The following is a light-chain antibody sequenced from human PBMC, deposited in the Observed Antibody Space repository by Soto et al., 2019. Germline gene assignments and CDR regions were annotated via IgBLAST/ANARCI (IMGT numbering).Light chain of an antibody. J-gene: IGKJ5*01. Sequence: DIQFTHSPPYLSASVGERVNITCRASQSTGTWLAWHQQKPGKAPNLLMFDASTLHTGVPSRFSGSGDGTEFTLSISSLQPDDSAIYFCRQYKTYTLGRGTRLEIK. CDR2: DAS. V-gene: IGKV1-5*01. CDR1: QSTGTW. CDR3: RQYKTYT.